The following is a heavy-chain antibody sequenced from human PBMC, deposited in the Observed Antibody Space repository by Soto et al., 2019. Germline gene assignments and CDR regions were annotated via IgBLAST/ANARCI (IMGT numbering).Heavy chain of an antibody. V-gene: IGHV4-39*01. J-gene: IGHJ4*02. CDR1: GGSISSSSYY. Sequence: QLQLQESGPGLVKPSETLSLTCTVSGGSISSSSYYWGWIRQPPGKGLEWIGSIYYSGSTNYNPALKSRVTISVDTSKYQFSLKLSSVTAADTAVYYCARLFRVVLMVYAIENDYWGQGTLVTVSS. CDR2: IYYSGST. D-gene: IGHD2-8*01. CDR3: ARLFRVVLMVYAIENDY.